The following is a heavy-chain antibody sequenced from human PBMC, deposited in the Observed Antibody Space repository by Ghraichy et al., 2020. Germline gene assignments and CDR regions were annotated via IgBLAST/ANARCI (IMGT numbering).Heavy chain of an antibody. D-gene: IGHD1-26*01. CDR3: ARHMRADSGNFDS. CDR2: LYYTVMT. V-gene: IGHV4-59*08. Sequence: SETLPLTCSVSGGSVNSYFWAWLRQSPGTGKRLEWIGSLYYTVMTTYSPSLRSRVTISVDTSKNQFSLMLRSVTAADTALYYCARHMRADSGNFDSWGQGALVTVSS. J-gene: IGHJ4*02. CDR1: GGSVNSYF.